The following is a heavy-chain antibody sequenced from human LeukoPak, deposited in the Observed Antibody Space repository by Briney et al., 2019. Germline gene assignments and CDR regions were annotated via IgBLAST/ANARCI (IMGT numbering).Heavy chain of an antibody. CDR2: ISYDGSNK. V-gene: IGHV3-30-3*01. CDR3: AREEWFGDYRRYYFDY. J-gene: IGHJ4*02. Sequence: PGRSLRLSCAASGFTFSSYAMHWVRQAPGKGLEWVAVISYDGSNKYYADSVKGRFTISRDNSKNTLYLQVNSLRAEDTAVYYCAREEWFGDYRRYYFDYWGQGTLVTVSS. D-gene: IGHD3-10*01. CDR1: GFTFSSYA.